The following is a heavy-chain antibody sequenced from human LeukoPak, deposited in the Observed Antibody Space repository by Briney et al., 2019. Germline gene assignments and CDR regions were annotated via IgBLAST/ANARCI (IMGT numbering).Heavy chain of an antibody. J-gene: IGHJ4*02. CDR1: GFTVSSNE. CDR3: ARVSNFWSGYSYYFDY. V-gene: IGHV3-48*01. D-gene: IGHD3-3*01. CDR2: ISSSSSTI. Sequence: GGSLRPSCAASGFTVSSNEMSWVRQAPGKGLEWVSYISSSSSTIYYADSVKGRFTISRDNAKNSLYLQMNSLRAEDTAVYYCARVSNFWSGYSYYFDYWGQGTLVTVSS.